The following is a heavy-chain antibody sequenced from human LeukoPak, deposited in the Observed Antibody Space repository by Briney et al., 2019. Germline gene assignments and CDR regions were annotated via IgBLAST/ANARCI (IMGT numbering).Heavy chain of an antibody. CDR2: INSSGST. CDR1: GGSISSSNFY. Sequence: SETLSLTCTVSGGSISSSNFYWGWIRQPPEKGLEWIGSINSSGSTYYNPSLKSRVAMSVDTSKTQFSLKLNSVTAADTAVYYCARICSSTSCQVDYWGQGTLVTVSS. D-gene: IGHD2-2*01. J-gene: IGHJ4*02. CDR3: ARICSSTSCQVDY. V-gene: IGHV4-39*01.